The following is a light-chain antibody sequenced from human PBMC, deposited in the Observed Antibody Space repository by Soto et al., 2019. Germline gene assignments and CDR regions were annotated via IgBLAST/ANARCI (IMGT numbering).Light chain of an antibody. CDR1: QIVSSSY. J-gene: IGKJ1*01. CDR3: QQYGSSATT. CDR2: GAS. Sequence: EIVMTQSPATLSVSPGERATLSCRASQIVSSSYLAWYQQRPGQAPRLLIYGASSRATGIPDRFSGSGPGTDFTLTISRLEPEDFAVYYCQQYGSSATTFGQGTKVDIK. V-gene: IGKV3-20*01.